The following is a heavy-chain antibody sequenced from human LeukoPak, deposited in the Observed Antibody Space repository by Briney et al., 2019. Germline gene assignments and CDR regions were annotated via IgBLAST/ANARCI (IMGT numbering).Heavy chain of an antibody. CDR2: ISSSSSYI. D-gene: IGHD5-12*01. CDR1: GFTFSSYS. J-gene: IGHJ4*02. CDR3: ARDHVVATISAGFDY. Sequence: PGGSLRLSCAASGFTFSSYSMNWVRQAPGKGLEWVSSISSSSSYIYYADSVKGRFTISRDNAKNSLYLQMNSLRAEDMAVYYCARDHVVATISAGFDYWGQGTLVTVSS. V-gene: IGHV3-21*01.